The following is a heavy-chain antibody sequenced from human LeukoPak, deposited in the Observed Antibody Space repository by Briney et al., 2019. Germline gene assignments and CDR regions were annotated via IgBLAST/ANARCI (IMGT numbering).Heavy chain of an antibody. CDR1: GGSFSGYY. J-gene: IGHJ6*02. CDR2: INHSGST. D-gene: IGHD3-3*01. V-gene: IGHV4-34*01. Sequence: SETLSLTCAVYGGSFSGYYWSWIRQPPGKGLEWIGEINHSGSTNYNPSLKSRVTISVDTSKNQFSLKLSSVTAADTAVYFCARLRLYYYGMDVWGQGTTVTVSS. CDR3: ARLRLYYYGMDV.